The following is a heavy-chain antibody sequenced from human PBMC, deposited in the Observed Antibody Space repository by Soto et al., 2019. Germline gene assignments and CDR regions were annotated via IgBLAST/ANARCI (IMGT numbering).Heavy chain of an antibody. CDR3: ARKMAAAIDAFDI. D-gene: IGHD6-13*01. CDR2: ISSSSSYI. Sequence: EVQLVASGGGLVKPGGSLRLSCAASGFTFSSYSMNWVRQAPGKGLEWVSSISSSSSYIYYADSVKGRFTISRDNAKNSLYLQMNSLRAEDTAVYYCARKMAAAIDAFDIWGQGTMVTVSS. CDR1: GFTFSSYS. V-gene: IGHV3-21*01. J-gene: IGHJ3*02.